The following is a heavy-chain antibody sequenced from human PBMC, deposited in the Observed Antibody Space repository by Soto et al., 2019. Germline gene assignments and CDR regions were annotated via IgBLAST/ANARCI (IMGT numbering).Heavy chain of an antibody. CDR1: GYTFTNYD. CDR2: MNPDSGDT. V-gene: IGHV1-8*01. D-gene: IGHD3-10*01. Sequence: ASVKVSCKAPGYTFTNYDINWVRQATGQGLEWMGWMNPDSGDTRYVQKFQGRVTMTTDTSTSTAYMELRSLRSDDTAVYYCARGVGSGSYYNQYNWFDPWGQGTLVTVSS. J-gene: IGHJ5*02. CDR3: ARGVGSGSYYNQYNWFDP.